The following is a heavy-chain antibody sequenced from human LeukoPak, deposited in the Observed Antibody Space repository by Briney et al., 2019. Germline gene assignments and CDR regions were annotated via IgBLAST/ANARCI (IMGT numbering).Heavy chain of an antibody. Sequence: SETLSLTCTVSGGSISSYYWSWIRQPPGKGLEWIGYIYYSGRTNYNPSLKSRVTISVDTSKHQFSLKLTSVTAADTAVYYCASLRGFSYGFDYWGQGTLVTVSS. CDR3: ASLRGFSYGFDY. D-gene: IGHD5-18*01. CDR2: IYYSGRT. CDR1: GGSISSYY. J-gene: IGHJ4*02. V-gene: IGHV4-59*01.